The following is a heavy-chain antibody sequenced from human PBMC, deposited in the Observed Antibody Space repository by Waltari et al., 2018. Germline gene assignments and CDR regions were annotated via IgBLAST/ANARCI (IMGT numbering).Heavy chain of an antibody. CDR3: ARSLVFGSSYYFDY. CDR1: GYTFTSYY. CDR2: TRNKANSYTT. V-gene: IGHV3-72*01. Sequence: VQLVQSGAEVKKPGASVKVSCKASGYTFTSYYMHWVRQAPGQGLEWVGRTRNKANSYTTEYAASVKGRFTISRDDSKNSLYLQMNSLKTEDTAVYYCARSLVFGSSYYFDYWGQGTLVTVSS. D-gene: IGHD2-15*01. J-gene: IGHJ4*02.